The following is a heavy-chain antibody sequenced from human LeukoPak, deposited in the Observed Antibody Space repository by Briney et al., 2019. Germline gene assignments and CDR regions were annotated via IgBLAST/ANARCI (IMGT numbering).Heavy chain of an antibody. CDR3: ARCTTGKTFGSLREIKKSREIDY. CDR1: GFTFSSYS. Sequence: GGSLRLSCAASGFTFSSYSMNWVRQAPGKGLEWVSSISSSSSYIYYADSVRGRFTISRDNAKNSLFLQMNSLRGEDTAVYYCARCTTGKTFGSLREIKKSREIDYWGQGTLVTVSS. J-gene: IGHJ4*02. D-gene: IGHD1-1*01. CDR2: ISSSSSYI. V-gene: IGHV3-21*01.